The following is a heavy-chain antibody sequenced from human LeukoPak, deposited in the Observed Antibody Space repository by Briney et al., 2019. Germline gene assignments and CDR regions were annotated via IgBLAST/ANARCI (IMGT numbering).Heavy chain of an antibody. CDR1: GFTVSSNY. V-gene: IGHV3-53*01. J-gene: IGHJ4*02. CDR3: ARAGRTGIDY. D-gene: IGHD3/OR15-3a*01. CDR2: IYSGSTI. Sequence: TGGSLRLSCAASGFTVSSNYMSWVRQAPGKGLEWVSVIYSGSTIYYADSVKGRFTISRDNAKNSLYLQMNSLRAEDTAVYYCARAGRTGIDYWGQGTLVTVSS.